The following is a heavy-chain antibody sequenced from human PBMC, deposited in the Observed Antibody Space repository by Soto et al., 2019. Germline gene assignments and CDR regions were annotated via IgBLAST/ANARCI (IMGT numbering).Heavy chain of an antibody. J-gene: IGHJ5*02. CDR2: VSGNGGNT. D-gene: IGHD1-26*01. CDR3: AKDRMGASGWFDP. Sequence: GGSLRLSCVASGFSFSSYTMNWVRQAPGKGLEWVSGVSGNGGNTYYADSVKGRFSISRDNSKNTLYLQLNSLRAEDTAIYYCAKDRMGASGWFDPWGQGTPVTVST. V-gene: IGHV3-23*01. CDR1: GFSFSSYT.